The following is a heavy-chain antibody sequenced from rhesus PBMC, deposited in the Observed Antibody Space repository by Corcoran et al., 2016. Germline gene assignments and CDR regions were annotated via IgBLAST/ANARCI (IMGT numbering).Heavy chain of an antibody. Sequence: QVQLQESGPGLVKPSETLSLTFAVSVGSFSRYWWSWIRQPPGKGLEGIGEIKGNSVSTNYNPSLKSRVTISKYASKNQFSLKLSSVTAADTAVDYCARYSGYSFGYWGQGVLVTVSS. CDR1: VGSFSRYW. CDR2: IKGNSVST. CDR3: ARYSGYSFGY. J-gene: IGHJ4*01. D-gene: IGHD5-24*01. V-gene: IGHV4-80*01.